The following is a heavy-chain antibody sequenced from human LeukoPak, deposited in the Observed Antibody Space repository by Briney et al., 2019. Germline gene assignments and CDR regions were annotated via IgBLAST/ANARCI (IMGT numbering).Heavy chain of an antibody. V-gene: IGHV3-11*01. Sequence: GGSLRLSCAASGFTFSDYYMSWIRQAPGKGLEWVSYISSSGTTISYTDSVRGRFTISRDNAKNSLYLQMNSLRAEDTAVYYCARDYRSTFDYWGQGTLVTVSS. D-gene: IGHD1-26*01. J-gene: IGHJ4*02. CDR1: GFTFSDYY. CDR2: ISSSGTTI. CDR3: ARDYRSTFDY.